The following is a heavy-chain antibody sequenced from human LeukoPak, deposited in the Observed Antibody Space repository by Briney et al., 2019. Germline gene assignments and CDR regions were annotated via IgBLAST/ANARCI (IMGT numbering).Heavy chain of an antibody. CDR3: ARGYSHDGSDYQPLDY. V-gene: IGHV3-7*02. CDR2: IKPDGSDK. Sequence: GGSLRLSCAASGFTFSSYWMTWVRQAPGKGLGWLANIKPDGSDKYYAGSVKGRFTISRDNAKNSLYIQMNSLRDEDTAVYFCARGYSHDGSDYQPLDYWGQGALVTVSA. D-gene: IGHD3-22*01. J-gene: IGHJ4*02. CDR1: GFTFSSYW.